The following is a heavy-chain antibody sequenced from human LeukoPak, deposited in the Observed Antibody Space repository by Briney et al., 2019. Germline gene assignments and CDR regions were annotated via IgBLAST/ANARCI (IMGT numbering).Heavy chain of an antibody. J-gene: IGHJ4*02. CDR2: INPKNGDT. D-gene: IGHD6-19*01. V-gene: IGHV1-2*06. CDR1: GYTFTAYY. CDR3: ARSSAWTPDIFY. Sequence: GASVKVSCKASGYTFTAYYIHWVRQAPGQGLEWMGRINPKNGDTNYAQKFQGRVTMTRDTSISTAYMELSRLRSDDTAVYYCARSSAWTPDIFYWGQGTLVTVSS.